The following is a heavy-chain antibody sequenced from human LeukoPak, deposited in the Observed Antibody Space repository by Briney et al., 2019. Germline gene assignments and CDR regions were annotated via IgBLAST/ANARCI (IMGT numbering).Heavy chain of an antibody. D-gene: IGHD4-17*01. Sequence: GGSLRVSCAASGFTFSTYSMNWVRQAPGKGLEWVSSISSGSSYISYADSVKGRFTVSRDNAKNSLYLQMNSLRAEDTAVYYCASIYGDHAVDFWGQGTLVTVSS. J-gene: IGHJ4*02. CDR3: ASIYGDHAVDF. V-gene: IGHV3-21*01. CDR1: GFTFSTYS. CDR2: ISSGSSYI.